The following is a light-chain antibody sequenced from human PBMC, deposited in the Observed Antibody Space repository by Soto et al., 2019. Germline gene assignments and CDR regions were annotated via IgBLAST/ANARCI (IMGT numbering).Light chain of an antibody. CDR3: CSYAGIYT. Sequence: QSALTQPRSVSGSPGQSVTISCTGTSSDVGGYNYVSWYQQYSGKAPKLMIYDVSERPSGVPDRFSGSKSGNTASLTISGLQAEDEADYYCCSYAGIYTIGGGTKVTVL. V-gene: IGLV2-11*01. CDR1: SSDVGGYNY. CDR2: DVS. J-gene: IGLJ2*01.